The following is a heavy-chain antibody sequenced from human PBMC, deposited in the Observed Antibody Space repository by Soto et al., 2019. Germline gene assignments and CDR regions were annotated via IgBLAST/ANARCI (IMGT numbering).Heavy chain of an antibody. CDR3: AIKAPTGIIDY. CDR1: GGSISSSNW. V-gene: IGHV4-4*02. J-gene: IGHJ4*02. D-gene: IGHD3-16*01. Sequence: SETLSLTCAVSGGSISSSNWWSWVRQPPGKGLEWIGEIYHSGSTNYNPSLKSRVTISVDTSKNQLSLKLSSVTAVDTAVYYCAIKAPTGIIDYWGQGTLVTVSS. CDR2: IYHSGST.